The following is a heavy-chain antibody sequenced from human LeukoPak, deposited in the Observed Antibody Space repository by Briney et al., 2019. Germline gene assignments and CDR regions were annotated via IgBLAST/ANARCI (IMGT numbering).Heavy chain of an antibody. CDR3: ARDRAGYYLDY. D-gene: IGHD3-9*01. Sequence: SVKVSCKASGGTFSSYAISWVRQAPGQGFEWMGRIIPIFGTANYAQKFQGRVTITTDESTSTAYMELSSLRSEDTAVYYCARDRAGYYLDYWGQGTLVTVSS. V-gene: IGHV1-69*05. CDR2: IIPIFGTA. CDR1: GGTFSSYA. J-gene: IGHJ4*02.